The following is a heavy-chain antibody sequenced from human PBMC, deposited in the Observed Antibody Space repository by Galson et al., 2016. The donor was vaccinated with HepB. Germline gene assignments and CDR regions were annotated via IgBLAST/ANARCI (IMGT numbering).Heavy chain of an antibody. Sequence: SLRLSCAASGFTVSSNYMSWVRQASGKGLEWVSVIYSGGGTYYADSVKGRFTISRDNSKNTLYLQMNSLRAEDTAVYYCARDTKGRVEVVVATNYYYYYGMDVWGQGTTVTVSS. J-gene: IGHJ6*02. V-gene: IGHV3-53*01. D-gene: IGHD2-15*01. CDR2: IYSGGGT. CDR3: ARDTKGRVEVVVATNYYYYYGMDV. CDR1: GFTVSSNY.